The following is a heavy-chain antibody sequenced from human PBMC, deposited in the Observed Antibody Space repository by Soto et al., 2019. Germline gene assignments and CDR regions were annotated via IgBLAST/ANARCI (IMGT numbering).Heavy chain of an antibody. V-gene: IGHV4-59*01. CDR2: IYYSGST. Sequence: SETLSLTCIVSGVSISNYYWSWIRQPPGKGLEWIGYIYYSGSTNYNPSLQSRVTISVDTSKNQFSLKLSSVTAADTAVYYCARAVLPATAPFDYWGQGTLVTVSS. D-gene: IGHD2-2*01. CDR3: ARAVLPATAPFDY. J-gene: IGHJ4*02. CDR1: GVSISNYY.